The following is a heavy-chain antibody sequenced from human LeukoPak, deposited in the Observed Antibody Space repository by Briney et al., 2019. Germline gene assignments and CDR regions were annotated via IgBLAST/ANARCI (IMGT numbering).Heavy chain of an antibody. CDR2: VYYDGSA. D-gene: IGHD6-13*01. CDR1: GDSIRSSIYY. J-gene: IGHJ3*02. Sequence: SETLSLTCGVSGDSIRSSIYYWGWIRQPPGKGLEWIGSVYYDGSAYYNPSLKSRVTISVDTSKNQFSLKLSSVTAADTAVYYCARGREWSSSWYHDAFDIWGQGTMVTVSS. CDR3: ARGREWSSSWYHDAFDI. V-gene: IGHV4-39*07.